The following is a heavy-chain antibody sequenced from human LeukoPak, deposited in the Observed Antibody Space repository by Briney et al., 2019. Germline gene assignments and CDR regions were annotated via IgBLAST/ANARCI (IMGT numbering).Heavy chain of an antibody. V-gene: IGHV3-7*01. CDR1: GFIFSNYW. CDR2: IKEDGSEK. CDR3: VENQH. Sequence: GESLRLSCAASGFIFSNYWMSWVRQAPGKGLEWVANIKEDGSEKYYVDSVKGRFTISRDNADNSLYLQMNSLRTEDTAVYYCVENQHWGQGTLVTVSS. D-gene: IGHD2/OR15-2a*01. J-gene: IGHJ4*02.